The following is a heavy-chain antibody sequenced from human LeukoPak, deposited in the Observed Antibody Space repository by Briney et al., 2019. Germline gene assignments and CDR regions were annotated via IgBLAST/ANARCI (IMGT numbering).Heavy chain of an antibody. CDR1: GGSISDYY. CDR2: IYTSASGST. CDR3: ARDLKWSYGTEY. V-gene: IGHV4-4*07. D-gene: IGHD1-26*01. J-gene: IGHJ4*02. Sequence: PETLSLTCTVSGGSISDYYWSWIRQPAGKGLEWIGHIYTSASGSTNYNPSLKSRVTMSVDTSKNQLSLRLSSVTAADTAVYYCARDLKWSYGTEYWGQGTLVTVSS.